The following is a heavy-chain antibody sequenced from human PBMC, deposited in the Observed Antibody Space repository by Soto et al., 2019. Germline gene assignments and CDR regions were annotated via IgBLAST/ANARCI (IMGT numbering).Heavy chain of an antibody. CDR2: IYSGGST. CDR3: ARDVYGSSGYYLEYFQH. J-gene: IGHJ1*01. Sequence: GGSLRLSCASSGFTVSSNYMSWVRQAPGKGLEWVSVIYSGGSTYYADSVKGRFTISRDNSKNTLYLQMNSLRAEDTAVYYCARDVYGSSGYYLEYFQHWGQGTLVTVSS. V-gene: IGHV3-66*01. CDR1: GFTVSSNY. D-gene: IGHD3-22*01.